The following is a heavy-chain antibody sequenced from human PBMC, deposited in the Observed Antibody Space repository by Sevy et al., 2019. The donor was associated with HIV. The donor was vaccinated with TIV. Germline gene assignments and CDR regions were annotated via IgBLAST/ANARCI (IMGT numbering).Heavy chain of an antibody. CDR3: TRGPSGFSGSDLAY. CDR1: GYTFTGYY. CDR2: INPNSGGT. V-gene: IGHV1-2*02. Sequence: ASVKVSCKASGYTFTGYYMHWVRQAPGLGLEWMGWINPNSGGTKHAQKFQGRVNMTRDTSIRTAYMELSRLKSDDTAVYYCTRGPSGFSGSDLAYWGQGTLVTVSS. J-gene: IGHJ4*02. D-gene: IGHD3-22*01.